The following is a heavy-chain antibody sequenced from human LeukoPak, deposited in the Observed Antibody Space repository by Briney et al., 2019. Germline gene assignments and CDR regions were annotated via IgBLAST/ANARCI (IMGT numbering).Heavy chain of an antibody. CDR2: TYYRSKWYN. D-gene: IGHD3-22*01. Sequence: SQTLSLTCAISGDSVSSNSAAWNWIRQSPSRGLEWLGRTYYRSKWYNDYAVSVKSRITINPDTSKNQFSLQLNSVTPEDTAVYYCAEGGNYDTSGYPGRLAFDIWAKGQWSPSLQ. CDR1: GDSVSSNSAA. J-gene: IGHJ3*02. V-gene: IGHV6-1*01. CDR3: AEGGNYDTSGYPGRLAFDI.